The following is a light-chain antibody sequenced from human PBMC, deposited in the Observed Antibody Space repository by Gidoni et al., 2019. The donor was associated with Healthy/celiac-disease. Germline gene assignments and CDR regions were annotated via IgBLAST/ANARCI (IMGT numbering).Light chain of an antibody. CDR3: QSYDSSLSGSWV. V-gene: IGLV1-40*01. CDR1: SSNIGAGYD. Sequence: QSVLTQPPSVSGAPGQRVTISCTGSSSNIGAGYDVHWYQQLPGTAPKLLIYGNSKRPAGVPDRFSGSKSGTSASLAITGLQAEDEAYYYCQSYDSSLSGSWVFGGGTKLTVL. J-gene: IGLJ3*02. CDR2: GNS.